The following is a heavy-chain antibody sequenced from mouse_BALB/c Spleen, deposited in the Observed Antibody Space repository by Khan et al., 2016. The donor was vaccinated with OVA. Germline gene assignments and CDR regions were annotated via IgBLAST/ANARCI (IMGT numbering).Heavy chain of an antibody. CDR3: ARTARIKY. CDR1: GYSITSGYG. J-gene: IGHJ2*01. CDR2: ISYSGST. V-gene: IGHV3-2*02. D-gene: IGHD1-2*01. Sequence: LQQSGPGLVKPSQSLSLTCTVTGYSITSGYGWNWIRQFPGNKLEWMGYISYSGSTNYNPSLKSRISISRDTSKNQFFLQLNSVTTEDTATYYCARTARIKYWGQGTTLTVSS.